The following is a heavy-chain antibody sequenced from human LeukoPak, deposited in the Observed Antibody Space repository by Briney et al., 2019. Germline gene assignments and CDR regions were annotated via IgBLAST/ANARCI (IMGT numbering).Heavy chain of an antibody. D-gene: IGHD2-21*01. CDR2: IKQDGSEK. J-gene: IGHJ2*01. CDR3: ARDPNLGLDGSIIPDWYFDL. CDR1: GFTFSSYW. Sequence: PGGSLRLSCAASGFTFSSYWMSWVRQAPGKGLEWVANIKQDGSEKYYVDSVKGRFTISRDNAKNSLHLQMNSLRAEDTAVYYCARDPNLGLDGSIIPDWYFDLWGRGTLVTVSS. V-gene: IGHV3-7*01.